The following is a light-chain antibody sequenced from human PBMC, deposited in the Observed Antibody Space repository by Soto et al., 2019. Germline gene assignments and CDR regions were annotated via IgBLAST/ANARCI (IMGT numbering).Light chain of an antibody. CDR1: QSVSSSY. V-gene: IGKV3-20*01. CDR2: GAS. J-gene: IGKJ1*01. Sequence: EIVLTQSPGTLSLSPGERATLSCRASQSVSSSYLAWYQQKPGQAPRLLIYGASSGATGIPDRFSGSGSGPDFTLTISRLEPEDFAVYYCQQYGSSSPTFGQGTKVGIK. CDR3: QQYGSSSPT.